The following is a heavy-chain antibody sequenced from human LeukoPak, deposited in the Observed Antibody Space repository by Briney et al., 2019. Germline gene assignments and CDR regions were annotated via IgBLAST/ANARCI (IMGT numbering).Heavy chain of an antibody. J-gene: IGHJ2*01. CDR3: AKSGLSVVRANLFFDL. V-gene: IGHV4-59*08. D-gene: IGHD2-2*01. CDR1: GGSISSYY. CDR2: MYYSGST. Sequence: PSETLSLTCTVSGGSISSYYWSWIRQPPGKGLEWTGYMYYSGSTNYNPSLKSRVTISVDTSKNQFSLKLSSVTAADTAVYYCAKSGLSVVRANLFFDLWGRGTLVTVSS.